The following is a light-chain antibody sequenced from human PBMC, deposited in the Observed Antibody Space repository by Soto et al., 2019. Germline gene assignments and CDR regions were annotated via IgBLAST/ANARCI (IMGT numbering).Light chain of an antibody. V-gene: IGLV2-8*01. CDR2: EIN. J-gene: IGLJ1*01. Sequence: QSVLTQPPSASGSPGQSVTISCTGTSSDVGAYDYVSWYQQHPGKAPKLMIYEINKRPSGVPDRFSGSKSGNTASLTVSGPQAEDEADYYCSSFAGSNNFPYVFXTGTKVTVL. CDR3: SSFAGSNNFPYV. CDR1: SSDVGAYDY.